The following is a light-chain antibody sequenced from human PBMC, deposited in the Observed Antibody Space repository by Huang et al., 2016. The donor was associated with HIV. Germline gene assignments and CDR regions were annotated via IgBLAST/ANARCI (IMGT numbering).Light chain of an antibody. CDR3: QQRSNWLLT. CDR1: QTISSY. CDR2: DAS. J-gene: IGKJ4*01. V-gene: IGKV3-11*01. Sequence: EIVLTLSPATLSLSPGERASLSCRASQTISSYLAWYQQKPGQAPRLLIYDASNRATGIPARFSGSGSGTDFTLTISSLEPEDFVVYYCQQRSNWLLTFGGGTKVEIK.